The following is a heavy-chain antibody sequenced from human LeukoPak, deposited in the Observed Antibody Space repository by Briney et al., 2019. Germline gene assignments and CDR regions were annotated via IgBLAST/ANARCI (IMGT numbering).Heavy chain of an antibody. CDR3: ARDGIMITFEGVIVDFDY. Sequence: ASVKVSCKASGYTFTGYYMHWGRQAPGQGLEWMGWINPNSGGTNYAQKFQGRVTMTRDTSISTAYMELSRLSFDDTDVYYCARDGIMITFEGVIVDFDYWGQGTLVTVSS. D-gene: IGHD3-16*02. CDR1: GYTFTGYY. CDR2: INPNSGGT. V-gene: IGHV1-2*02. J-gene: IGHJ4*02.